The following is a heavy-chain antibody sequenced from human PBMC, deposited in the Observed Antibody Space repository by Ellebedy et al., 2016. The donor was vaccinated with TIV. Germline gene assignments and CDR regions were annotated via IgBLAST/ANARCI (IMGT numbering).Heavy chain of an antibody. CDR2: ISAYNGNT. Sequence: ASVKVSXKASGYTFTSYGISWVRQAPGQGLEWMGWISAYNGNTNYAQKLQGRVTMTTDTSTSTAYMEVRSLRSDDTAVYYCARALKTATYDIWGQGTLITVSS. D-gene: IGHD5-24*01. CDR3: ARALKTATYDI. CDR1: GYTFTSYG. J-gene: IGHJ3*02. V-gene: IGHV1-18*01.